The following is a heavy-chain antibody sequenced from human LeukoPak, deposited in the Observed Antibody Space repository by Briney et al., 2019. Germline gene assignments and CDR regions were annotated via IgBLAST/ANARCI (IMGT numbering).Heavy chain of an antibody. D-gene: IGHD3-22*01. CDR1: SGSISSSSYY. J-gene: IGHJ4*02. V-gene: IGHV4-39*07. Sequence: SETLSLTCTVSSGSISSSSYYWGWIRQPPGKGLEWIGSIYYSGSTYYNPSLKSRVTISVDTSKNQFSLKLRSVTAADTAVYYCARVTGYVIEDYFDYWGQGTLVTVSS. CDR2: IYYSGST. CDR3: ARVTGYVIEDYFDY.